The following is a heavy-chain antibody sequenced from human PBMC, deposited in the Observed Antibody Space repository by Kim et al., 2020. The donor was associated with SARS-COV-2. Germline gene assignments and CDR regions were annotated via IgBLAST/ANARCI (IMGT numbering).Heavy chain of an antibody. CDR1: GGSISSYY. CDR3: ARVGGYCSSTSCYVAGGYYYYGMDV. J-gene: IGHJ6*02. Sequence: SETLSLTCTVSGGSISSYYWSWIRQPPGKGLEWIGYIYYSGSTNYNPSLKSRVTISVDTSKNQFSLKLSSVTAADTAVYYCARVGGYCSSTSCYVAGGYYYYGMDVWGQGTTVTVSS. V-gene: IGHV4-59*01. D-gene: IGHD2-2*01. CDR2: IYYSGST.